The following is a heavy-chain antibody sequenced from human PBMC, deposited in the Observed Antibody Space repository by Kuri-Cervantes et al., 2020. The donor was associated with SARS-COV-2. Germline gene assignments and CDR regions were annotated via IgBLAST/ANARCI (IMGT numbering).Heavy chain of an antibody. CDR2: IYHSGST. D-gene: IGHD5-12*01. Sequence: GSLRLSCTVSGGSISSYYWSWIRQPPGKGLEWIGYIYHSGSTNYNPSLKSRVTISVDTSKNQFSLKLSSVTAADTAVYYCARGKDIVATIDAFVYWGQGTLVTVSS. V-gene: IGHV4-59*12. J-gene: IGHJ4*02. CDR1: GGSISSYY. CDR3: ARGKDIVATIDAFVY.